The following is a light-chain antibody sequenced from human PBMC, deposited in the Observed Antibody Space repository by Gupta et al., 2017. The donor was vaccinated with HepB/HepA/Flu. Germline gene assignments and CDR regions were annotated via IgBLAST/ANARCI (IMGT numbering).Light chain of an antibody. V-gene: IGKV3-20*01. CDR1: QSVSSSY. CDR3: QYNRSSPRT. J-gene: IGKJ1*01. Sequence: EIVLTQSRGTLSLSPGERATLSCRASQSVSSSYLAWYQQKPGQAPRLLIYGASITATGLPDRFSGSASGTDFTLTISILDPEDSAVYYCQYNRSSPRTFGQGTRLEIK. CDR2: GAS.